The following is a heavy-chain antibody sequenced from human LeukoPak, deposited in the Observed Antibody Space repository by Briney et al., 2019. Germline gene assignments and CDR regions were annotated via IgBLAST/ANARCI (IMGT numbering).Heavy chain of an antibody. J-gene: IGHJ6*02. CDR3: ARVENEYYYYYGMDV. D-gene: IGHD6-6*01. V-gene: IGHV1-8*03. Sequence: ASVKVSCKASGYTFTSYDINWVRQATGQGLEWMGWMNPNSGNTGYAQKFQGRVTITRNTSISTAYMELSSLRSEDTAVYYCARVENEYYYYYGMDVWGQGTTVTVSS. CDR1: GYTFTSYD. CDR2: MNPNSGNT.